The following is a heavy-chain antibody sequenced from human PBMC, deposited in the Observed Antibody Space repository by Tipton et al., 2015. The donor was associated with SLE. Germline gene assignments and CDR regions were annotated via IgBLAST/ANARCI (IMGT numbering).Heavy chain of an antibody. CDR2: IFYSGIT. CDR1: GGSIRSDDYY. J-gene: IGHJ3*02. V-gene: IGHV4-31*03. CDR3: ARGSLVLPTVAGDVDAFDI. D-gene: IGHD4-23*01. Sequence: TLSLTCTVSGGSIRSDDYYWSWIRQHPGRGLEWIGSIFYSGITYYNPSLKSRVVISVDTSENEVSLKLTSVTGADTALYYCARGSLVLPTVAGDVDAFDIWGQGTAVIVSS.